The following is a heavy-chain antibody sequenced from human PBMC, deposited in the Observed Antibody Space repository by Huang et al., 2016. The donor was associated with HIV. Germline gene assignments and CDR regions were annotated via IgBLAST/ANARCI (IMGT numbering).Heavy chain of an antibody. CDR3: ARVRAVAGRIAFDV. CDR1: GFSLRNPRLG. V-gene: IGHV2-26*01. J-gene: IGHJ3*01. Sequence: QVTLKESGPALVRPTETLTLTCNVSGFSLRNPRLGVGWIRPPPGRALEWLANIFSTDEKFYSTALKSRLTISKDISKSQVVVYMTNMDPVDTATYFCARVRAVAGRIAFDVWGQGTTVAVSS. D-gene: IGHD6-19*01. CDR2: IFSTDEK.